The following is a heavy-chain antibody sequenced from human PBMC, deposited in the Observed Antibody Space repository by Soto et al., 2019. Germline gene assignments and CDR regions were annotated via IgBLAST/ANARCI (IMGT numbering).Heavy chain of an antibody. D-gene: IGHD3-10*01. J-gene: IGHJ3*02. CDR1: GFTFSTFA. CDR2: ISGSGDNT. Sequence: GGSLRLSCAASGFTFSTFAMTWVRQAPGKGLEWVSAISGSGDNTYYADSAKGRFTISRDNSKNTLYLQMHSLRAEDTALYYCASYYYGSGSHHDAFDIWGQGTMVTVSS. V-gene: IGHV3-23*01. CDR3: ASYYYGSGSHHDAFDI.